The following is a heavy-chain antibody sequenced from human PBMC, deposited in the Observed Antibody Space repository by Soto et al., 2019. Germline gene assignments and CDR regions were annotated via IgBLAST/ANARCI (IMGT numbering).Heavy chain of an antibody. J-gene: IGHJ4*02. CDR1: GFSLSLYG. V-gene: IGHV3-33*01. CDR3: ARVDLYYFDY. Sequence: QMQLVESGGGAVQPGRSLRLSCAASGFSLSLYGMHWVRQAPGKGLEWLAVIWYDGSKKYYADSVKGRFTISRDNSKNTLYLQMNSLRAEDTAVYYCARVDLYYFDYWGQGTLVTVSS. CDR2: IWYDGSKK.